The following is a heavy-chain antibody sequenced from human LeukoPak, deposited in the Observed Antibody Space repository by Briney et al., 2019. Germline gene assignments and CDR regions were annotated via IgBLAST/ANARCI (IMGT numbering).Heavy chain of an antibody. CDR3: ARTTEGGYTYDYFYYYYMDV. Sequence: SETLSLTCTVSGGSISSGSYYWSWIRQPAGKGLEWIGRIYTGGSTNYNPSLKSRVTISVDTSKNQFSLKLSSVTAADTAVYYCARTTEGGYTYDYFYYYYMDVWGKGTTVTISS. CDR2: IYTGGST. J-gene: IGHJ6*03. V-gene: IGHV4-61*02. CDR1: GGSISSGSYY. D-gene: IGHD5-18*01.